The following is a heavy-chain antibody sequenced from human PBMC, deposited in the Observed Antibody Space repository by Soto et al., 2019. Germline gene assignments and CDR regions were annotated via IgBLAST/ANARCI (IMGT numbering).Heavy chain of an antibody. Sequence: QVQLQESGPGLVKPAETLSLTCTVSGDSNSSYYWSWIRQPPGKGREWIGYISYSGSTTYNPSLKSRVTISLHTSRNQCSLTLDSVTAADTAVYYCARARNCLTGYYKGGFYYFDYWGQGTLVTVSS. V-gene: IGHV4-59*01. CDR3: ARARNCLTGYYKGGFYYFDY. CDR2: ISYSGST. D-gene: IGHD3-9*01. CDR1: GDSNSSYY. J-gene: IGHJ4*02.